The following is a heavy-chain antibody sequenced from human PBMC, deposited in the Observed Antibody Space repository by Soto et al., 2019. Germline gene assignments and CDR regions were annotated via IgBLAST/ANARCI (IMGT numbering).Heavy chain of an antibody. J-gene: IGHJ4*02. CDR1: GWSFSGYY. V-gene: IGHV4-34*01. CDR2: INPSGRT. Sequence: QLQLQQWGAGLLKPSETLSLTCAVYGWSFSGYYWSWIRQPPGKGLEWIGEINPSGRTNYNPSLKSRVTLSVDTSKNQFSLKLRSVTAADTAVYYCARETRQGLRYNYWVQGTLVTVSS. CDR3: ARETRQGLRYNY. D-gene: IGHD5-12*01.